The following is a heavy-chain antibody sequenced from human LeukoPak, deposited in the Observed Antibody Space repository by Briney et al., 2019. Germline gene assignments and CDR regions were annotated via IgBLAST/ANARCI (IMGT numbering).Heavy chain of an antibody. Sequence: GGSLRLSCAAPGFTVSSNYMNWVRQPPGKGLEWVSVIYTGGNTYYADSVKGRFTISRHNSKNTLYLQINSLRAEDTAVYYCAGALGRQDYYYYGMDVWGQGTTVTVSS. J-gene: IGHJ6*02. CDR1: GFTVSSNY. D-gene: IGHD2-15*01. V-gene: IGHV3-53*04. CDR2: IYTGGNT. CDR3: AGALGRQDYYYYGMDV.